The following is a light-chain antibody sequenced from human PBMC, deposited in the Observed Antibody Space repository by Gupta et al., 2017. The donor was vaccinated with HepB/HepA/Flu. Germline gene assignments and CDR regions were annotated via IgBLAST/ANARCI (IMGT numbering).Light chain of an antibody. V-gene: IGKV1D-12*01. Sequence: DIQLPKSQSFGSASVCDRATITFRASQRVNIWLSWYQQKPGKAPTLLISAASSLQNGVPSRFSGSGSGTDFTLTITNRQPEDFATYVCQHTYSFPSTFGQGTRLEIK. CDR2: AAS. J-gene: IGKJ5*01. CDR1: QRVNIW. CDR3: QHTYSFPST.